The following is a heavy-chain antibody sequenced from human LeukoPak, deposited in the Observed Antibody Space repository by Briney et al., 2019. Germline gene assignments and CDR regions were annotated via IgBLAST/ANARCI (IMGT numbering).Heavy chain of an antibody. V-gene: IGHV3-30*02. D-gene: IGHD4-11*01. CDR1: GFTFSNYG. J-gene: IGHJ4*02. CDR3: ARVPGVTTPRYYFDY. CDR2: IRYDGTIK. Sequence: GGSLRLSCAASGFTFSNYGMHWVRQAPGKGLEWVAFIRYDGTIKYYADSVRGRFTISRDNSKNTLYLQMNSLRAEDTAVYYCARVPGVTTPRYYFDYWGQGTLVTVSS.